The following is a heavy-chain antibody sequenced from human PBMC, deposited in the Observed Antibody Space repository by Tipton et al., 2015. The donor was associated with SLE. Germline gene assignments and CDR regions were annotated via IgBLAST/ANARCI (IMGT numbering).Heavy chain of an antibody. V-gene: IGHV3-48*01. CDR1: GFTFSSYS. CDR2: ISSSSSTI. CDR3: AREWVESLQGILWFRELPHDAFDI. D-gene: IGHD3-10*01. Sequence: SLRLSCAASGFTFSSYSMNWVRQAPGKGLEWVSYISSSSSTIYYADSVKGRFTISRDNAKNSLYLQMNSLRAEDTAVYYCAREWVESLQGILWFRELPHDAFDIWGQGTTVTVSS. J-gene: IGHJ3*02.